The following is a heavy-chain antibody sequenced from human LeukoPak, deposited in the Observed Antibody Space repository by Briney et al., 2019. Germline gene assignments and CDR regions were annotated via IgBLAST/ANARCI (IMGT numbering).Heavy chain of an antibody. CDR2: ISYDGSNE. D-gene: IGHD6-13*01. CDR1: GFTFSSYA. J-gene: IGHJ4*02. CDR3: ARGQVYSSSWYPLDYYFDY. V-gene: IGHV3-30-3*01. Sequence: GGSLRLSCAASGFTFSSYAMHWVRQAPGKGLEWVAVISYDGSNEYYADSVKGRFTISRDNSKNTLYLQMNSLRAEDTAVYYCARGQVYSSSWYPLDYYFDYWGQGTLVTVSS.